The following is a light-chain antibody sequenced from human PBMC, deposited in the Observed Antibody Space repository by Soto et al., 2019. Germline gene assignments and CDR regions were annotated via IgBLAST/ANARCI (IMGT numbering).Light chain of an antibody. CDR1: SSDFDGFTK. J-gene: IGLJ1*01. CDR2: DVT. CDR3: SSFTSSFTYV. Sequence: QSVLTQPASVSGSPGQSIAISCTGTSSDFDGFTKVSWYQHHPDKAPKLMMYDVTNRPSGVSDRFSGSKSGNTASLTISGLQAEDDADYYCSSFTSSFTYVFGSGTNVTVL. V-gene: IGLV2-14*03.